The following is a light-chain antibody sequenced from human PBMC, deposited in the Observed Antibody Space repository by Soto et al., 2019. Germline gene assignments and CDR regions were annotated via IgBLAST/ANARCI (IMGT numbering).Light chain of an antibody. J-gene: IGKJ2*01. Sequence: EIVMTQSPVALSVSPGESAALSCRASQSVGRNFAGYQQRPGQAPRVLIYGTSTRATGVPARFSGSGSGTDFTLTISSLQSEDFAVYYGQQYNKWPYTFGQGTRLEIK. V-gene: IGKV3-15*01. CDR2: GTS. CDR1: QSVGRN. CDR3: QQYNKWPYT.